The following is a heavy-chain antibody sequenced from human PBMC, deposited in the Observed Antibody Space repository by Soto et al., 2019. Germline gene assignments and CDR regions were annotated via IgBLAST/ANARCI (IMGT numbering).Heavy chain of an antibody. CDR3: ATDFFSSGGSWSDVFDI. D-gene: IGHD2-15*01. J-gene: IGHJ3*02. Sequence: ASVKVSCKASGYAFTSYGFSWVRQAPGQGLEWMGWINTYSGNTNYAQKLQGRVTMTTDTSTSTVYMELTSLRSDDTAVYYCATDFFSSGGSWSDVFDIWGQGTMVTVSS. V-gene: IGHV1-18*01. CDR2: INTYSGNT. CDR1: GYAFTSYG.